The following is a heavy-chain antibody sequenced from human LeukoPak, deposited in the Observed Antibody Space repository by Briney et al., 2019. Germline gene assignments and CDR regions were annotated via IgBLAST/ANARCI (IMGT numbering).Heavy chain of an antibody. Sequence: SETLSLTCTVSGYSISSGYYWGWIRQPPGKGLEWIGSIYHSGSTYYNPSLKSRVTISVDTSKNQFSLKLSSVTAADTAVYYCARASAVTPFDYWGQGTPVTVSS. V-gene: IGHV4-38-2*02. D-gene: IGHD4-11*01. J-gene: IGHJ4*02. CDR1: GYSISSGYY. CDR2: IYHSGST. CDR3: ARASAVTPFDY.